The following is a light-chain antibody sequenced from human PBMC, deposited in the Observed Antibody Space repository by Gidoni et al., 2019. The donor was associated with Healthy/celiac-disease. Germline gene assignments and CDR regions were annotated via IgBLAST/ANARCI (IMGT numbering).Light chain of an antibody. CDR3: CSYAGSSTFVYV. CDR1: SSDVGCYNL. Sequence: QSALTQPASVSGSPGQSITISCTGTSSDVGCYNLVSWYQQHPGKAPKLMIYEVSKRPSGVSTRFSGSKSGNTASLTISGLQAEDEADYYCCSYAGSSTFVYVFGTGTKVTVL. V-gene: IGLV2-23*02. CDR2: EVS. J-gene: IGLJ1*01.